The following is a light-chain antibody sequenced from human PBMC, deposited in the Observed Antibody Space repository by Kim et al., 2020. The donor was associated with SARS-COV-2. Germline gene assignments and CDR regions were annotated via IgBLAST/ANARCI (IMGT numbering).Light chain of an antibody. CDR2: GAS. V-gene: IGKV3-20*01. Sequence: SLSPGEGAILSCRASQTIGISLGWYQHKLGQAPRLLIYGASSRATGIPDRFSGSGSGTDFTLTISRLEPEDFAVYYCQQYGSGFTFGPGTKVDIK. CDR3: QQYGSGFT. CDR1: QTIGIS. J-gene: IGKJ3*01.